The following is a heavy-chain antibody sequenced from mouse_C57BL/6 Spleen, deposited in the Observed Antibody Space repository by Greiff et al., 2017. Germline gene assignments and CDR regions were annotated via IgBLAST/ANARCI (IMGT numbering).Heavy chain of an antibody. V-gene: IGHV7-3*01. CDR3: ARSTGPYYFDY. J-gene: IGHJ2*01. CDR2: IRNKANGYTT. CDR1: GFTFTDYY. Sequence: EVQRVESGGGLVQPGGSLSLSCAASGFTFTDYYMSWVRQPPGKALEWLGFIRNKANGYTTEYSASVKGRFTISRYNSQSILYLQMNALRAEDSATYYCARSTGPYYFDYWGQGTTLTVSS. D-gene: IGHD4-1*02.